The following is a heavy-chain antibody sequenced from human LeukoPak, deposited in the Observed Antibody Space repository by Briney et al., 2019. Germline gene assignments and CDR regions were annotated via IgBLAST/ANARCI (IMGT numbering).Heavy chain of an antibody. Sequence: SETLSLTCTVSGGSISSYYGSWIRQPPGKGLEWIGYIYYSGSTNYNPSLKSRVTISVDTSKNQFSLKLSSVTAADTAVYYCARDRPYGIAARYYNWFDPWGQGTLVTVSS. J-gene: IGHJ5*02. D-gene: IGHD6-6*01. CDR2: IYYSGST. V-gene: IGHV4-59*01. CDR3: ARDRPYGIAARYYNWFDP. CDR1: GGSISSYY.